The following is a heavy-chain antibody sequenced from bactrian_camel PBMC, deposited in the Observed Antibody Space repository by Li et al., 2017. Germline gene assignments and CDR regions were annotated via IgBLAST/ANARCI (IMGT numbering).Heavy chain of an antibody. J-gene: IGHJ4*01. V-gene: IGHV3S53*01. Sequence: QVQLVESGGGLVQPGGSLNLSCAATGKTNVLNCMGWFRQAPGKEREGVAVITRIHGGTEYADSVKGRFTISKDNAKITLYLQMNSLKPEDTAMYYCAAAYCSDGIVLSLRRPSDYYYWGQGTQVTVS. CDR2: ITRIHGGT. CDR3: AAAYCSDGIVLSLRRPSDYYY. CDR1: GKTNVLNC. D-gene: IGHD1*01.